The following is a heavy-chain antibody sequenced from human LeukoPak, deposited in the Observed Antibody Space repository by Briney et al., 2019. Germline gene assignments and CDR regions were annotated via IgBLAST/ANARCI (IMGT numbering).Heavy chain of an antibody. CDR1: GDIISSNSAS. D-gene: IGHD5/OR15-5a*01. CDR3: TRRQYSVYEGYFDF. Sequence: SQTLSLTCALSGDIISSNSASWNWVRQSPSRGLEWLARTYFSSSLYYDYADTVKSRITISPETSMKHVSLQLNSVTPEDTAMYYCTRRQYSVYEGYFDFWGQGTLVTGSS. J-gene: IGHJ4*02. V-gene: IGHV6-1*01. CDR2: TYFSSSLYY.